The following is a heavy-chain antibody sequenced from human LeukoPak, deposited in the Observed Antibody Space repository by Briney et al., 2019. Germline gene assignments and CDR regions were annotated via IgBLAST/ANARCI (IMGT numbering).Heavy chain of an antibody. V-gene: IGHV3-30-3*01. CDR3: ARAPMSYDSSGFGGAFDI. D-gene: IGHD3-22*01. CDR2: ISYDGTNK. J-gene: IGHJ3*02. Sequence: GRYLRLSCAASGFTFSNYAMHWVRQAPGKGLEWVAVISYDGTNKYYADSVKGRFTISRDNSKNTMYLQMNSPRAEDTAMYYCARAPMSYDSSGFGGAFDIWGQGTMVTVSS. CDR1: GFTFSNYA.